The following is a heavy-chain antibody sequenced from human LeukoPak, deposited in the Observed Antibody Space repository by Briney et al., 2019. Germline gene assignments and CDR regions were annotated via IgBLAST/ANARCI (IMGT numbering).Heavy chain of an antibody. Sequence: SETLSLTCAVYGWSFSGYYWSWIRQPPGKGLEWIAEINHGGSTNYNPSLKSQVTTSIDTSKNQFSLKLSSVTAADTAVYYCARGEIFYYGSGSYYAPFDPWGQGTLVTVSS. CDR2: INHGGST. V-gene: IGHV4-34*01. J-gene: IGHJ5*02. D-gene: IGHD3-10*01. CDR1: GWSFSGYY. CDR3: ARGEIFYYGSGSYYAPFDP.